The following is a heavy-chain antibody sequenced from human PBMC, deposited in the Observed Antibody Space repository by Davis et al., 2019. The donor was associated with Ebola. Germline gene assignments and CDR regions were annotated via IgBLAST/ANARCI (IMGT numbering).Heavy chain of an antibody. CDR1: GFTFSSYS. D-gene: IGHD2-15*01. V-gene: IGHV3-21*01. J-gene: IGHJ6*02. Sequence: GESLKISCAASGFTFSSYSMNWVRQAPGKGLEWVSSISSSSGYIYYADSVKGRFTISRDNAKNSLYLQMNNLRADDTAVYYCARDRCSGGSCPDSYGMDVWGQGTTVTVSS. CDR2: ISSSSGYI. CDR3: ARDRCSGGSCPDSYGMDV.